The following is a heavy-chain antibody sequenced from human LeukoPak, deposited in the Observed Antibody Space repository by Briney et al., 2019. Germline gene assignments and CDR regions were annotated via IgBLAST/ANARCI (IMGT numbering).Heavy chain of an antibody. V-gene: IGHV3-30*01. Sequence: GRSLRLSCAASGFTFSSCAMHWVRQAPGKGLEWVAVISYDGSNKYYADSVKGRFTISRDNSKNTLYLQMNSLRAEDTAVYYCARVGYDFLGYYYYYYMDVWGKGTTVTVSS. D-gene: IGHD3-3*01. J-gene: IGHJ6*03. CDR1: GFTFSSCA. CDR3: ARVGYDFLGYYYYYYMDV. CDR2: ISYDGSNK.